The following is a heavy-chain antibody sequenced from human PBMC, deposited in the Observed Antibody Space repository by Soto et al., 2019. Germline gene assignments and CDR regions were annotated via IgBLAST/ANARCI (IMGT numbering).Heavy chain of an antibody. J-gene: IGHJ5*02. CDR3: GKVSSADNGSSYHYDH. D-gene: IGHD3-22*01. CDR2: SSDKGHSYTT. V-gene: IGHV3-72*01. CDR1: GFSLSNHY. Sequence: GGSLRLSCAASGFSLSNHYMDWVRQSPGKGLEWVGGSSDKGHSYTTEYAASVKGRFSISRDDSGNSLYLQMNSLKTDDAAVYYCGKVSSADNGSSYHYDHWGQGALVTVSS.